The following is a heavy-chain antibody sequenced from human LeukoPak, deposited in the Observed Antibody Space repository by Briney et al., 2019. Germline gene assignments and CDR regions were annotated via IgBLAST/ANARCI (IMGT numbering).Heavy chain of an antibody. D-gene: IGHD2-15*01. CDR2: IWHDGSNE. CDR1: GFTFSNYG. CDR3: ARDYCSGGYCYSDY. Sequence: GGSLRLSCAASGFTFSNYGMHWVRQAPGKGLEWVAVIWHDGSNEYYADSVRGRFTISRDNSKNTLYLQMSSLRAEDTAVYYCARDYCSGGYCYSDYWGQGTLVTVSS. J-gene: IGHJ4*02. V-gene: IGHV3-33*01.